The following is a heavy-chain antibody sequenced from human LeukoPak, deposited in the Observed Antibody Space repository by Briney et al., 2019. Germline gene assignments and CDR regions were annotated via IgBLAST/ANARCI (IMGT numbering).Heavy chain of an antibody. D-gene: IGHD3-16*02. CDR3: ARGTAGYHSSYFDY. Sequence: GGSLRLSCAASGFTFGSPWMHWVRQAPGKGLVWVSRINSDGSATAYADSVKGRFTISRDNAENTLYLQMNGLRAEDTAVYYCARGTAGYHSSYFDYWGQGTLVTVSS. CDR1: GFTFGSPW. J-gene: IGHJ4*02. CDR2: INSDGSAT. V-gene: IGHV3-74*01.